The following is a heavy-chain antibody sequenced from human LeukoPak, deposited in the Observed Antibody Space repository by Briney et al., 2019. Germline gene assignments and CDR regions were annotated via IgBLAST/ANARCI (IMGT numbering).Heavy chain of an antibody. CDR1: GFTFDDYA. CDR3: ARASHYYDSSGYPFLIPLDY. D-gene: IGHD3-22*01. V-gene: IGHV3-66*01. CDR2: IYSGGST. J-gene: IGHJ4*02. Sequence: GGSLRLSCIASGFTFDDYAMSWVRQAPGKGLEWVSVIYSGGSTYYADSVKGRFTISRDNSKNTLYLQMNSLRAEDTAVYYCARASHYYDSSGYPFLIPLDYWGQGTLVTVSS.